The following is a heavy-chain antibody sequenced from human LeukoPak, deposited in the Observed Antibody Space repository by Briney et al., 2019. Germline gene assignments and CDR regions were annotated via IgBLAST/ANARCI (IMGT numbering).Heavy chain of an antibody. CDR1: GYTFTDYY. CDR3: AREPLAGRFQVLFDF. Sequence: ASVKVSCKASGYTFTDYYMHWVRQAPGQGLEWMGWINPHSGATNYAQKFQGRVTMTRDTSISIAYMELSRLRSDDTAVYYCAREPLAGRFQVLFDFWGQGALVTVSS. J-gene: IGHJ4*02. D-gene: IGHD6-19*01. V-gene: IGHV1-2*02. CDR2: INPHSGAT.